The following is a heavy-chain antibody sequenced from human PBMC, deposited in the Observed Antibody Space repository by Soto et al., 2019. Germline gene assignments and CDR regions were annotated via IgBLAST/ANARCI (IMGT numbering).Heavy chain of an antibody. Sequence: PSETLSLTCTVSGGSISSGDYYWSWIRQPPGKGLEWIGYIYYSGSTYYNPSLKSRVTISVDTSKNQFSLKLSSVTAADTAVYYCARARFQWELLDWFDPWGQGTLVTVSS. J-gene: IGHJ5*02. CDR3: ARARFQWELLDWFDP. CDR2: IYYSGST. V-gene: IGHV4-30-4*01. CDR1: GGSISSGDYY. D-gene: IGHD1-26*01.